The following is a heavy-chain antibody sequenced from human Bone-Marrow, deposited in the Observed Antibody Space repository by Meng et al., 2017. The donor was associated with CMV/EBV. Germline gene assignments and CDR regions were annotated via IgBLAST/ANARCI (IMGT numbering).Heavy chain of an antibody. V-gene: IGHV3-74*01. CDR3: AKGSRGELPTYFDY. CDR1: GFTFSSYW. Sequence: GESLKISCAASGFTFSSYWMHWVRQAPGKGLVWVSRINSDGSSTSYADSVKGRFTISRDNAKNSLYLQMNSLRAEDTALYYCAKGSRGELPTYFDYWGQGTLVTVSS. J-gene: IGHJ4*02. CDR2: INSDGSST. D-gene: IGHD1-26*01.